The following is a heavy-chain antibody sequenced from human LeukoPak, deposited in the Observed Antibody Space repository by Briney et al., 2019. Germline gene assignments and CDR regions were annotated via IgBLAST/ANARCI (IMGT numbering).Heavy chain of an antibody. CDR3: AKDINPLLRYFDWLSDY. CDR1: GFTFSSYS. Sequence: GRSLRLSCAASGFTFSSYSMHWVRQTPGKGLEWVAVISYDGSNKYYADSVKGRFTISRDNSKNTLYLQMNSLRAEDTAVYYCAKDINPLLRYFDWLSDYWGQGTLVTVSS. V-gene: IGHV3-30*04. D-gene: IGHD3-9*01. J-gene: IGHJ4*02. CDR2: ISYDGSNK.